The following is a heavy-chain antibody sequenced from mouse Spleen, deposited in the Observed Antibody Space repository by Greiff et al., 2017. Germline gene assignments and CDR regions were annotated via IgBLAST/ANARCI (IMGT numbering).Heavy chain of an antibody. CDR3: ARKEIYDGSRGAWFAY. CDR2: ISSGSSPI. V-gene: IGHV5-17*01. D-gene: IGHD1-1*01. J-gene: IGHJ3*01. CDR1: GFTFRDYG. Sequence: EVKLMESGGGLVKPGGSLTLSCAASGFTFRDYGMHWVRQSPEKGLEWVTYISSGSSPIYYADPVKGRFTISRDNAKNTLFLQMTRLRSDDTARYYCARKEIYDGSRGAWFAYWGQGTLVTVAA.